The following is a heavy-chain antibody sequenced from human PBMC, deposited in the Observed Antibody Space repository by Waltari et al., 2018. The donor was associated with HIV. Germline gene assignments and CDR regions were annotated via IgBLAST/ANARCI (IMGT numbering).Heavy chain of an antibody. J-gene: IGHJ3*02. D-gene: IGHD2-8*01. Sequence: EVQLVESGGGLVQPGGSLRLSCAASGFTFSSYWMPLVRQAPGKGLVWVSRIHSDGSSTSYADSVKGRFTISRDNAKNTLYLQMNSLRAEDTAVYYCARGNGHAFDIWGQGTMVTVSS. V-gene: IGHV3-74*01. CDR2: IHSDGSST. CDR1: GFTFSSYW. CDR3: ARGNGHAFDI.